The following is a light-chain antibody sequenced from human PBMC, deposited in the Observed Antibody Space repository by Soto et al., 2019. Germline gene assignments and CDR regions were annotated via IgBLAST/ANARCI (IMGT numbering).Light chain of an antibody. CDR3: CSYQGSSTFYV. CDR1: SSDVGSYNL. J-gene: IGLJ1*01. Sequence: QSALTQPASVSGSPGQSITISCTGTSSDVGSYNLVSWYQQHPGKAPKLMIYEGSKRPSGFSNRFSGSKSGNTASLTCSGLQAEDGAAYSCCSYQGSSTFYVFGTGTKVPVL. CDR2: EGS. V-gene: IGLV2-23*03.